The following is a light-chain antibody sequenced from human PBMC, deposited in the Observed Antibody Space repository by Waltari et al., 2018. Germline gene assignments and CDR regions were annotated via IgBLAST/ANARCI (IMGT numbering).Light chain of an antibody. J-gene: IGKJ5*01. V-gene: IGKV4-1*01. Sequence: DIVMTQSPDSLAVSLGERATINCKSSQSILYSSNNENCLCWFQQEPGQPPKLLIHWASTRVTGVPYRFSGRGSGTDFSLTISSLQAEDVAVYYCQQYLSSPITFGQGTRLEIK. CDR2: WAS. CDR1: QSILYSSNNENC. CDR3: QQYLSSPIT.